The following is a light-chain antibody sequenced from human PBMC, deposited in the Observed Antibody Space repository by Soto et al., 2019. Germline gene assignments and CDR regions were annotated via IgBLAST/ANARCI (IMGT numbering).Light chain of an antibody. CDR2: EDS. CDR1: SSDVGSYNL. J-gene: IGLJ3*02. V-gene: IGLV2-23*01. CDR3: CSYARGSTLV. Sequence: QSALTQPASVSGSPGQSITISCTGTSSDVGSYNLVSWYQQHPGKAPKLMIYEDSKRHSGVSNRFFGSKSGNTASLTISGLQAEDEADYFCCSYARGSTLVFGGGTKRTVL.